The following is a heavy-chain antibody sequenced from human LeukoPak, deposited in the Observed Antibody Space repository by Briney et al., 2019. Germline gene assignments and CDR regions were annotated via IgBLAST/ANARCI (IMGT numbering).Heavy chain of an antibody. CDR3: ARAYMTATRHFDY. CDR1: GFTFSSYS. CDR2: ISSSSSYI. Sequence: PGGSLRLSCAASGFTFSSYSMNWVRQAPGKGLEWVSSISSSSSYIYYADSVKGRFTISRDNAKTSLYLQMNSLRAEDTAVYYCARAYMTATRHFDYWGQGTLVTVSS. D-gene: IGHD2-21*02. J-gene: IGHJ4*02. V-gene: IGHV3-21*04.